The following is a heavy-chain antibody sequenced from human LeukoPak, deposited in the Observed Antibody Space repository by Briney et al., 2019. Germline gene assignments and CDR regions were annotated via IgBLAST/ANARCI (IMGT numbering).Heavy chain of an antibody. J-gene: IGHJ4*02. D-gene: IGHD6-19*01. CDR3: ARHSFSSGWKSFDY. Sequence: SETLSLTCTVSGGSISSSSDYWGWIRQPPGKGLEWIGSIYYSGSTYYNPSLKSRVTISVDTSKNQFSLKLSSVTAADTAVYSCARHSFSSGWKSFDYWGQGTLVTVSS. CDR1: GGSISSSSDY. V-gene: IGHV4-39*01. CDR2: IYYSGST.